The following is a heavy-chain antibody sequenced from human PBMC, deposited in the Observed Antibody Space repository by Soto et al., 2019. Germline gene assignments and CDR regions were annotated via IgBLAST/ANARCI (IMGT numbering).Heavy chain of an antibody. D-gene: IGHD6-19*01. Sequence: SETLSLTCAVYGGSFSGYYWSWIRQPPGKGLEWIGEINHSGSTNYNPSLKSRVTISVDTSKNQFSLKLSSVTAADTAVYYCARGLYSSGWYGGFYYWGQGTLVTVSS. CDR2: INHSGST. V-gene: IGHV4-34*01. J-gene: IGHJ4*02. CDR1: GGSFSGYY. CDR3: ARGLYSSGWYGGFYY.